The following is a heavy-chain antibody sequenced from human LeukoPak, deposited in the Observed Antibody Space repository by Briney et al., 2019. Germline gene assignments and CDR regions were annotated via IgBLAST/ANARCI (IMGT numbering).Heavy chain of an antibody. CDR2: ISFDGSNK. CDR3: ARDTYRSSWSYFDF. CDR1: GFTFNNYA. Sequence: PGRSLRLSCAASGFTFNNYAMHWVRQAPGKGLEWVAVISFDGSNKDYADSVKGRFSISRDNSKNTLYLQMNSLRAEDTAVYYCARDTYRSSWSYFDFWDQGTLVTVSS. V-gene: IGHV3-30-3*01. J-gene: IGHJ4*02. D-gene: IGHD6-13*01.